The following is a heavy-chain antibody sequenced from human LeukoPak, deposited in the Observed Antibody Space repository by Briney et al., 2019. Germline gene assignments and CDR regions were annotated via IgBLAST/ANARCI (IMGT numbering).Heavy chain of an antibody. CDR1: GYSFSSYW. J-gene: IGHJ4*02. CDR2: IYPRDSRT. Sequence: GESLKISCKGSGYSFSSYWIAWVRQMPGKGLEWMGVIYPRDSRTTYSPSFQGQVTISADKSISTAYLQWTSLKASDTAMYYCARHLSDIASSPNYWGPGTLVTVSS. D-gene: IGHD2-2*01. V-gene: IGHV5-51*01. CDR3: ARHLSDIASSPNY.